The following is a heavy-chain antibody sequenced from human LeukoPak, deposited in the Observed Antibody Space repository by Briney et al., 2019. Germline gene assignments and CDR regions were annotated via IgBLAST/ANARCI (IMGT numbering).Heavy chain of an antibody. CDR1: GFTFSSYA. CDR2: ISYDGSNK. V-gene: IGHV3-30-3*02. J-gene: IGHJ4*02. CDR3: AKSGSTSWYLDY. D-gene: IGHD6-13*01. Sequence: GRSLRLSCAASGFTFSSYAMHWVRQAPGKGLEWVAVISYDGSNKYYADSVKGRFTISRDNSKNTLYLQMNSLSAEDAAVYYCAKSGSTSWYLDYWGQGTLVTVSS.